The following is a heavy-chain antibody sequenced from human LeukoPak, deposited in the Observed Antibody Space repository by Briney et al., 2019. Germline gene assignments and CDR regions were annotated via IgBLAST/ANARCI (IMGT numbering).Heavy chain of an antibody. D-gene: IGHD4-23*01. V-gene: IGHV4-39*07. CDR1: GGSISSTNYY. Sequence: SETLSLTCTVSGGSISSTNYYWGWIRQPPGKGLEWIGSIYYSGSTYYNPSLKSRVTISVDTSKNQFSLKLTSVTAADTAVYYCARSRRWWARCFDYWGQGTLVTVSS. J-gene: IGHJ4*02. CDR2: IYYSGST. CDR3: ARSRRWWARCFDY.